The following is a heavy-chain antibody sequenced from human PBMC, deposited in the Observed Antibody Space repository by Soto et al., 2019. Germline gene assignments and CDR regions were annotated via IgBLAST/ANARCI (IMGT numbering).Heavy chain of an antibody. J-gene: IGHJ4*02. V-gene: IGHV3-23*01. D-gene: IGHD3-3*01. CDR1: GFTFNSYA. CDR2: ITNSGGST. Sequence: EVQLLDSGGGLVQPGGSLRLSCATSGFTFNSYAMSWVRQAPGKGLEWVSTITNSGGSTYYVDSVEGRFTISRDNPKNTLYLQMNRLRVEDTAVYYCAKDKYTIFGAVDYWGQGTLVIVSS. CDR3: AKDKYTIFGAVDY.